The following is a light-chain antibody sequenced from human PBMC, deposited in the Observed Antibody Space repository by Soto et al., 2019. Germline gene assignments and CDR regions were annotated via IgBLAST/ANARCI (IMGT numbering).Light chain of an antibody. Sequence: EIVLTQSPGTLSLSPGERATLSCRASQSVGSIYLAWYQQKPGQAPRLLIYGASSRATGIPDRFSGSGSGTDFTLTISRLEPEDFAVYFCPQYGSSPLTFGGGTKVEFK. CDR1: QSVGSIY. V-gene: IGKV3-20*01. CDR2: GAS. J-gene: IGKJ4*01. CDR3: PQYGSSPLT.